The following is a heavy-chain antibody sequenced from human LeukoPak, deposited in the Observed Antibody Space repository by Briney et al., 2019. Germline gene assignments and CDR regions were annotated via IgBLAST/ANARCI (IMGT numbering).Heavy chain of an antibody. J-gene: IGHJ4*02. CDR2: ISYDGSNK. Sequence: GGSLRLSCAASGFTFSSYAMHWVRQAPGKGLKWVAVISYDGSNKYYADSVKGRFTISRDNSKNTLYLQMNSLRAEDTAVYYCARGLRYFDWLELSYDYWAREPWSPSPQ. CDR1: GFTFSSYA. D-gene: IGHD3-9*01. V-gene: IGHV3-30-3*01. CDR3: ARGLRYFDWLELSYDY.